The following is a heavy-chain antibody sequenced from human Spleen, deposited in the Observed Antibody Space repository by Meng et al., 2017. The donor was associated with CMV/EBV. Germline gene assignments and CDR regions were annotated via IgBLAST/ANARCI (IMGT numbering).Heavy chain of an antibody. Sequence: GGSLRLSCAASGLTFSTSALHWVRQAPGMGLQWVSLITSNGFNKYYADSVKGRFTISRDNSKNTVDLQMSSLRVDDTAVYYCATPTLSIEVAGTDYWGQGALVTVSS. CDR2: ITSNGFNK. CDR3: ATPTLSIEVAGTDY. J-gene: IGHJ4*02. CDR1: GLTFSTSA. D-gene: IGHD6-19*01. V-gene: IGHV3-30*04.